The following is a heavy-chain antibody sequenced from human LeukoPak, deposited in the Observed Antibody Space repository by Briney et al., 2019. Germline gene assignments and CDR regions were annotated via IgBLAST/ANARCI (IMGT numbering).Heavy chain of an antibody. Sequence: PSETLSLTCTVSGGSISSSSYYWGWIRQPPGKGLEWIGSIYYSGSTYYNPSLKSRVTMSVDTSKNQFSLKLSSVTAADTAVYYCVRLGYQLLYPWYYMDVWGKGTTVTVSS. D-gene: IGHD2-2*02. J-gene: IGHJ6*03. CDR2: IYYSGST. CDR1: GGSISSSSYY. CDR3: VRLGYQLLYPWYYMDV. V-gene: IGHV4-39*01.